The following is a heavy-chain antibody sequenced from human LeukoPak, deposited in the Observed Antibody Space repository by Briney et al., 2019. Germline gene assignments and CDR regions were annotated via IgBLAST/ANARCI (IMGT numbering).Heavy chain of an antibody. CDR3: ASEASSDDAFDI. V-gene: IGHV4-59*01. Sequence: PSETLSLTCTVSGGSISSYYWSRIRQPPGKGLEWIGYIYYSGSTNYNPSLKSRVTISVDTSKNQFSLKLSSVTAADTAVYYCASEASSDDAFDIWGQGTMVTVSS. CDR2: IYYSGST. J-gene: IGHJ3*02. CDR1: GGSISSYY.